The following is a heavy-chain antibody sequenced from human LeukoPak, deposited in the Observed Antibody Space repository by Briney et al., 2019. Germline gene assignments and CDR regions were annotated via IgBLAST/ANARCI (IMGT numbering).Heavy chain of an antibody. CDR2: IYHSGST. CDR1: GGSISTYY. Sequence: SETLSLTCTVSGGSISTYYWSWVRQPPGKGLEWIGYIYHSGSTNYNPSLKSRITISVDTSQNQFSLKLSSVTAADTAVYYCARDGYSGSDALWGQGTLVTVSS. CDR3: ARDGYSGSDAL. D-gene: IGHD5-12*01. V-gene: IGHV4-59*01. J-gene: IGHJ4*02.